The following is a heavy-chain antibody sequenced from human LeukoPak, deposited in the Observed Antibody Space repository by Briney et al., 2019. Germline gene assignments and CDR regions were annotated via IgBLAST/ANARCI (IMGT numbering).Heavy chain of an antibody. D-gene: IGHD5-18*01. Sequence: GASLQISCKGSGYIFTSYWIGWVRQLPGEGLEWMGIIYPGDSDTRYSPSFQGQVTISADKSISTAYLQWSSLKASDTAMYYCASGWYSYVFDYWGQGTLVTVSS. CDR1: GYIFTSYW. CDR2: IYPGDSDT. V-gene: IGHV5-51*01. J-gene: IGHJ4*02. CDR3: ASGWYSYVFDY.